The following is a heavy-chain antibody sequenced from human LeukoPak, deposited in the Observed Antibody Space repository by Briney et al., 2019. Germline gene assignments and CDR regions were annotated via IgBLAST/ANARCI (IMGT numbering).Heavy chain of an antibody. V-gene: IGHV1-46*01. D-gene: IGHD2-21*01. CDR3: AGDPLQMGIYDDAFDI. CDR2: INPSGGST. Sequence: GASVKVSCKASGYTFTSYYIYWVRQAPGQGLEWMGLINPSGGSTSYAQHFQARVTMTRDMSTSTVYMELSSLRSEDTAVYYCAGDPLQMGIYDDAFDIWGQGTMVTVSS. J-gene: IGHJ3*02. CDR1: GYTFTSYY.